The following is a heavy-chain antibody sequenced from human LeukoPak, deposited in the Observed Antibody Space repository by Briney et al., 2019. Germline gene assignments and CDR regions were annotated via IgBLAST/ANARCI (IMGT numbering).Heavy chain of an antibody. J-gene: IGHJ6*02. D-gene: IGHD3-10*01. CDR2: ISGSGGST. CDR1: GFTFSSYA. CDR3: AKSGGLSGSGRLAMDV. Sequence: PGGSLRLSCAASGFTFSSYAMSWVRQAPGKGLEWVSGISGSGGSTYYADSVKGRFTSSRDNSNNTLYVQMNSLRVEDTAVYYCAKSGGLSGSGRLAMDVWGRGTTVTVSS. V-gene: IGHV3-23*01.